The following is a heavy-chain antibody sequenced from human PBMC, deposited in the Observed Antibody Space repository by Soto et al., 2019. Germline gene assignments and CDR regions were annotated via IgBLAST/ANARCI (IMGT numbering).Heavy chain of an antibody. J-gene: IGHJ6*03. V-gene: IGHV1-24*01. CDR1: GYTLTELS. CDR3: ALYCSSTSCRNDYYYYYYMDV. D-gene: IGHD2-2*01. CDR2: FDPEDGET. Sequence: ASVKVSCKVSGYTLTELSMHWVRQAPGKGLEWMGGFDPEDGETIYAQKFQGRVTMTEDTSTDTAYMELSSLRSEDTAVYYCALYCSSTSCRNDYYYYYYMDVWGKGTTVTVSS.